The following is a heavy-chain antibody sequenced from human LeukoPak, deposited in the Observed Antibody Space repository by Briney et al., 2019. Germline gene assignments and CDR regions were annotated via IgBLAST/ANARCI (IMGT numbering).Heavy chain of an antibody. J-gene: IGHJ3*02. V-gene: IGHV1-2*02. CDR3: ARTYYYSTSASGGAFDI. CDR1: GYTFTDYY. Sequence: ASVKVSCKASGYTFTDYYIQWVRQAPGQGLEWMGWINPKSGGASYAQNFQGRVTMTRDASISTLYMDLSSLRSDDTAVCYCARTYYYSTSASGGAFDIWGQGTMVTVSS. CDR2: INPKSGGA. D-gene: IGHD3-22*01.